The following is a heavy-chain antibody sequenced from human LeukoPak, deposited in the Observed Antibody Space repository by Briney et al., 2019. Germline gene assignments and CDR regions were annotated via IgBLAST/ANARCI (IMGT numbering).Heavy chain of an antibody. J-gene: IGHJ3*02. V-gene: IGHV4-34*01. CDR2: INHNGGT. Sequence: SETLSLTCAVYSGSFTGFYWSWTRQSPGRGLEWIGEINHNGGTNYTPSLKSRVTISLDMSRNQFSLKLSSVTAADTAVYFCARRGSYPNAFDIWGQGAMITVSS. CDR1: SGSFTGFY. D-gene: IGHD6-6*01. CDR3: ARRGSYPNAFDI.